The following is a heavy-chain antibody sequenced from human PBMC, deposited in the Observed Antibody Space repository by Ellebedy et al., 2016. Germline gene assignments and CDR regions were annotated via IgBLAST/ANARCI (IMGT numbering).Heavy chain of an antibody. V-gene: IGHV3-33*01. CDR2: IWYDGSNK. Sequence: GESLKISCAASGFTFSSYGMHWVRQAPGKGLEWVAVIWYDGSNKYYADSVKGRFTTSRDNSKNTLYLQMNSLRAEDTAVYYCARDRGDSSGYLAYWGQGTLVTVSS. CDR1: GFTFSSYG. CDR3: ARDRGDSSGYLAY. J-gene: IGHJ4*02. D-gene: IGHD3-22*01.